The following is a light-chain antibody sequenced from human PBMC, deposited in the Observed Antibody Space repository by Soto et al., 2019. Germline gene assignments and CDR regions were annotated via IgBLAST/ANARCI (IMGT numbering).Light chain of an antibody. Sequence: DIQMTQSPSSLSASVGDRVTITCRASQSIRSYLNWYQQRPGKAPKIXIYAASTLRDGVPSRFSGSDSGTDFTLTISSLQPEDFATDYCQQYNSFSITFGQGTRLEIK. CDR3: QQYNSFSIT. V-gene: IGKV1-39*01. J-gene: IGKJ5*01. CDR2: AAS. CDR1: QSIRSY.